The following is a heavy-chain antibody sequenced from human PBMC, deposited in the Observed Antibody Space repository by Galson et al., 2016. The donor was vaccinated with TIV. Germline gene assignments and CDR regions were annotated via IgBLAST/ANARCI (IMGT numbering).Heavy chain of an antibody. CDR3: ARDPTYYDTNGWGH. Sequence: SVKVSCKASGYSFTNYGIAWVRQAPGQGLEWMGWISTYNGYTDYAQKLQGRVTMTTDTSTSTAYMELRSLRSDDTAMYYCARDPTYYDTNGWGHWGQRTLVIVSS. D-gene: IGHD3-22*01. CDR2: ISTYNGYT. V-gene: IGHV1-18*01. CDR1: GYSFTNYG. J-gene: IGHJ4*02.